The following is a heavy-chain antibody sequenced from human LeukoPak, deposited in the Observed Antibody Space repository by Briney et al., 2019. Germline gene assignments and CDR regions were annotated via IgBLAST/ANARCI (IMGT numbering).Heavy chain of an antibody. D-gene: IGHD3-3*01. Sequence: GGSLRLSCAASGFTFSSYGMHWVRQAPGKGLEWVTFIQYDGSNKYYADSVKGRFTISRDNGKNSLYLQMNSLRAEDTAVYYCARDRDFWSGYPLFDSWGQGTLVTVSS. CDR1: GFTFSSYG. J-gene: IGHJ4*02. V-gene: IGHV3-30*02. CDR3: ARDRDFWSGYPLFDS. CDR2: IQYDGSNK.